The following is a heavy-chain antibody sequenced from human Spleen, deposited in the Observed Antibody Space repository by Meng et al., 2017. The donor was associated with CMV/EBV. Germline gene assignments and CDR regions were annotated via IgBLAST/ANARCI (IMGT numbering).Heavy chain of an antibody. CDR1: GFTLSSDA. V-gene: IGHV3-21*01. CDR2: ISGSSTY. CDR3: ARQASGTYDVPPLDI. Sequence: GESLKISCAASGFTLSSDAMNWVRQAPGKGLEWVSSISGSSTYSLKGRFTISRDNAKNSLYLQLSSLRAEDTAVYYCARQASGTYDVPPLDIWGQGTMVTVSS. D-gene: IGHD1-26*01. J-gene: IGHJ3*02.